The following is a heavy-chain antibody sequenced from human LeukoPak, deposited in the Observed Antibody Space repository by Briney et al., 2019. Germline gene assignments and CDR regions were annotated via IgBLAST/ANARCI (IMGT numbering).Heavy chain of an antibody. J-gene: IGHJ4*02. Sequence: ASGRASCRASGYAFTSYDINWGPQAPGQGLEWRGWMNPNSGIPDYAQTFQGRVTITRNTSISTASMEVSSRRPQAPPGYNVARGKDSSGYYYDYWGQGTLVTVSS. CDR3: ARGKDSSGYYYDY. V-gene: IGHV1-8*01. CDR2: MNPNSGIP. CDR1: GYAFTSYD. D-gene: IGHD3-22*01.